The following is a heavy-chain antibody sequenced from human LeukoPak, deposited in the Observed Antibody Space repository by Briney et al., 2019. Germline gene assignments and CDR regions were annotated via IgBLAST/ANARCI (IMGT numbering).Heavy chain of an antibody. J-gene: IGHJ6*03. D-gene: IGHD5/OR15-5a*01. CDR3: AKSGVSEDPHSYYYYYMDV. V-gene: IGHV3-33*06. CDR1: GFTFTSYG. CDR2: IWYGGTNK. Sequence: GRSLRLSCAASGFTFTSYGIHWVRQAPGKGLEWVAVIWYGGTNKYYADSVKGRFTISRDNSKNTLYLQMNSLRAEDTAVYYCAKSGVSEDPHSYYYYYMDVWGKGTTVTVSS.